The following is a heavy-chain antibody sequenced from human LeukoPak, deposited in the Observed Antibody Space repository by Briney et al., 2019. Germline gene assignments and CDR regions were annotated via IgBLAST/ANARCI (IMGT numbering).Heavy chain of an antibody. V-gene: IGHV1-2*02. CDR2: INPSSGGT. D-gene: IGHD3-22*01. CDR1: GYSFTGYY. Sequence: ASVKVSCKASGYSFTGYYMHWVRQAPGQGLEWMGWINPSSGGTTYEQKSQDRVTMTRDTSISAAFMEVTRLRSDDTAVYYRAKSYTYYDSSGHLDCWGQGTLVTVSS. J-gene: IGHJ4*02. CDR3: AKSYTYYDSSGHLDC.